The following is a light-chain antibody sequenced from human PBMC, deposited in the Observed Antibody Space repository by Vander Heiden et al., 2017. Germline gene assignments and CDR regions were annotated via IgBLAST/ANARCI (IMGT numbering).Light chain of an antibody. CDR2: SER. V-gene: IGLV3-21*02. CDR1: KIGSKS. J-gene: IGLJ3*02. Sequence: SYVLTQPPSVSVAPGQTASITCGGNKIGSKSGHWYQQKPGRAPVVVTHSERERPSGIPERLSGSSSGNTATLTISRVEAGDEADYYCQVWDSSTDHWVFGGGTKLTVL. CDR3: QVWDSSTDHWV.